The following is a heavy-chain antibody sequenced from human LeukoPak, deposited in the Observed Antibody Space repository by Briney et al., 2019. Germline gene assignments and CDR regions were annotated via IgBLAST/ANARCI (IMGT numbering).Heavy chain of an antibody. J-gene: IGHJ4*02. V-gene: IGHV3-21*06. CDR1: GFTFSTYS. D-gene: IGHD1-26*01. Sequence: GESLRLSCAASGFTFSTYSMNWLRLAPGKGLEWVSSISPDSNYKYYADSVKGRFTISRDNSKNTLYLQMNSLRAEDTAVYYCAKGLVGATEEHYWGQGTLVTVFS. CDR2: ISPDSNYK. CDR3: AKGLVGATEEHY.